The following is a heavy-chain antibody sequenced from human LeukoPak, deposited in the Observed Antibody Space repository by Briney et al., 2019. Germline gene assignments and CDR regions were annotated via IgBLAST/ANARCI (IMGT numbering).Heavy chain of an antibody. CDR3: AREGKAFCGGDCFFDY. CDR2: ISAYNGNT. Sequence: ASVKVSCKASGYTFTSYGISWVRQAPGQGLEWMGWISAYNGNTNYAQKLQGRVTMTTDTSTSTAYMELRSLRSDDTAVYYCAREGKAFCGGDCFFDYWGQGTLVTVSS. D-gene: IGHD2-21*02. J-gene: IGHJ4*02. V-gene: IGHV1-18*01. CDR1: GYTFTSYG.